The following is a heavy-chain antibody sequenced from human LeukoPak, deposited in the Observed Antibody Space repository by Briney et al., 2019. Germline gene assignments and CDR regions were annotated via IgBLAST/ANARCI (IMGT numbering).Heavy chain of an antibody. CDR1: GFTFSDHY. D-gene: IGHD3-22*01. Sequence: GGSLRLSCAASGFTFSDHYMDWVRQAPGKGLEWVGRIRSKANSYATAYAASVKGRFTISRDDSKNTAYLQMNSLKTEDTAVYYCTSLEMDYYDSSPFDYWGQGTLVTVSS. CDR3: TSLEMDYYDSSPFDY. V-gene: IGHV3-73*01. J-gene: IGHJ4*02. CDR2: IRSKANSYAT.